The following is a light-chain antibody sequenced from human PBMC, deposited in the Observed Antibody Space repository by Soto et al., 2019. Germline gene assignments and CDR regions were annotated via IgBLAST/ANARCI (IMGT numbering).Light chain of an antibody. J-gene: IGKJ4*01. V-gene: IGKV1-39*01. CDR2: AAS. CDR1: QSISLY. CDR3: QQSYSIPRT. Sequence: DIQMTQSPSSLSASLGDRVTITCRASQSISLYLNWYQQKPGKAPNLLIYAASSLQSGVPSRFSGSGSGTDLPLTISNLQPEDFATYYCQQSYSIPRTFGGGTKLEIK.